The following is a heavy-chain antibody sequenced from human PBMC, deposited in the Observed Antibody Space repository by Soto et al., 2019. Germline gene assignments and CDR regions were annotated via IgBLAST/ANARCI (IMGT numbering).Heavy chain of an antibody. V-gene: IGHV1-69*08. CDR2: IVPTLRIT. CDR3: ATDKYGAGRVGVHS. D-gene: IGHD1-26*01. CDR1: GGTSTIYT. J-gene: IGHJ5*02. Sequence: QVQLVQSGAEVKKPGASLRVSCETSGGTSTIYTITWVRQAPGQGLQWMGRIVPTLRITNYAQEFQGRLTITADSSTSTDHIELTSLTSEDTAVSYCATDKYGAGRVGVHSWGQGTRVTVSS.